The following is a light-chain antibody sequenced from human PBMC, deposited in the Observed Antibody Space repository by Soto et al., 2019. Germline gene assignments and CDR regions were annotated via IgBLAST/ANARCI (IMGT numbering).Light chain of an antibody. CDR3: QRYDYFTT. V-gene: IGKV1-5*01. CDR2: DAS. J-gene: IGKJ2*01. Sequence: DIQMTQSPSTLSASVGDRVTITCRASQSISYWLAWYQQKPGKAPKLLIYDASSLESGVPSRFSGSGSVTEFTLTNSSLQPDDYATYYCQRYDYFTTFGQWTKLEIK. CDR1: QSISYW.